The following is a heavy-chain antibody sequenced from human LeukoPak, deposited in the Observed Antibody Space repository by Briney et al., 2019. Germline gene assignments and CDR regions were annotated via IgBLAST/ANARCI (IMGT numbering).Heavy chain of an antibody. CDR3: AKDIGGYCSGGSCYSGGAFDI. CDR2: ISWDGGST. J-gene: IGHJ3*02. V-gene: IGHV3-43*01. D-gene: IGHD2-15*01. CDR1: GFTFDDYT. Sequence: GGSLRLSCAASGFTFDDYTMRWVRQAPGKGLEWVSLISWDGGSTYYADSVKGRFTISRDNSKNSLYLQMNSLRTEDTALYYCAKDIGGYCSGGSCYSGGAFDIWGQGTMVTVSS.